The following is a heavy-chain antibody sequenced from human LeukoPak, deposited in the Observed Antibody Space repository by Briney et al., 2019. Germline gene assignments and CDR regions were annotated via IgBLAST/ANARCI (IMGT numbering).Heavy chain of an antibody. CDR2: INSDGSST. V-gene: IGHV3-74*01. D-gene: IGHD2-2*02. J-gene: IGHJ4*02. Sequence: PGGSLRLSCAASGFTFSSYWMHWVRQAPGKGLVWVSRINSDGSSTSCADSVKGRFTISRDNAKNTLYLQMNSLRAEDTAVYYCARDKRYCSSTSCYTGGYWGQGTLVTVSS. CDR1: GFTFSSYW. CDR3: ARDKRYCSSTSCYTGGY.